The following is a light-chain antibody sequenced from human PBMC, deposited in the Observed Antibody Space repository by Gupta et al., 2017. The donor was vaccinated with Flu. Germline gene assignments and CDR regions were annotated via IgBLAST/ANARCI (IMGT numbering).Light chain of an antibody. Sequence: RVTISSSGSSCKIGSNDVYWYHHLPETAPKLLIYEDGRRSSGIPERFSGSKCGTSATMDITGLQAGDEADYFWDAGDEDRSVVVFGGGTKVTVL. CDR2: EDG. J-gene: IGLJ3*02. CDR1: SCKIGSND. V-gene: IGLV1-51*01. CDR3: DAGDEDRSVVV.